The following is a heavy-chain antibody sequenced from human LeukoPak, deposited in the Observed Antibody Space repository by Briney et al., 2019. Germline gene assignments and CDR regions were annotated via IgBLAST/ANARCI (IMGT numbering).Heavy chain of an antibody. CDR2: IYWDDDK. J-gene: IGHJ3*02. Sequence: SGPTLVKPTQTLTLTCTFSGFSFSTSGVGVGWIRQPPGKALEWLALIYWDDDKRYSPSLKSRLTITKDTSKNQVVLTMTNMDPVDTATYYCAHRRDDYDFWSGYKLHNAFGIWGQGTMVTVSS. CDR1: GFSFSTSGVG. CDR3: AHRRDDYDFWSGYKLHNAFGI. V-gene: IGHV2-5*02. D-gene: IGHD3-3*01.